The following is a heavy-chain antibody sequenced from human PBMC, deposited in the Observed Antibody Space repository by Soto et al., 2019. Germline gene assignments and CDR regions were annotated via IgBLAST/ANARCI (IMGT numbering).Heavy chain of an antibody. CDR1: GGTFSSYT. Sequence: QVQLVQSGAEVKKPGSSVKVSCKASGGTFSSYTISWVRQAPGQGLEWMGRIIPILGIANYAQKFQGRVTITADKSTSTAYMELSSLRAEDTAVYYCARAGQQLWYYYMDVWGKGTTVTVSS. CDR2: IIPILGIA. V-gene: IGHV1-69*02. CDR3: ARAGQQLWYYYMDV. J-gene: IGHJ6*03. D-gene: IGHD6-13*01.